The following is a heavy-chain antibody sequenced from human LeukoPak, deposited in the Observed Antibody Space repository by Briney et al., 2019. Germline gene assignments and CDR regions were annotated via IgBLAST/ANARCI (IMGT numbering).Heavy chain of an antibody. Sequence: GGSLRLSCAASGFTFDDYGMSWVRQAPGKGLEWVSGINWNGGSTGYADSVKGRFTISRDNAKNSLYLQMNSLRAEDTALYYCARGVDYYDSSGYYYYWGQGTLVTVSS. CDR2: INWNGGST. V-gene: IGHV3-20*04. CDR3: ARGVDYYDSSGYYYY. D-gene: IGHD3-22*01. CDR1: GFTFDDYG. J-gene: IGHJ4*02.